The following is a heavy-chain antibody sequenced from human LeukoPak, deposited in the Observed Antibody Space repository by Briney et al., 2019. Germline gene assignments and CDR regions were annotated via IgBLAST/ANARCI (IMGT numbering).Heavy chain of an antibody. CDR1: GGSISSYY. J-gene: IGHJ3*02. CDR3: ARRGAYYYDSRGYYNTNDAFDI. Sequence: PSETLSLTCTVSGGSISSYYWSWIRQPPGKGLEWIGYIYYSGSTNYNPSLKSRVTISVDTSKNQFSLKLSSVTAADTAVYYCARRGAYYYDSRGYYNTNDAFDIWGQGTMVTVSS. D-gene: IGHD3-22*01. CDR2: IYYSGST. V-gene: IGHV4-59*01.